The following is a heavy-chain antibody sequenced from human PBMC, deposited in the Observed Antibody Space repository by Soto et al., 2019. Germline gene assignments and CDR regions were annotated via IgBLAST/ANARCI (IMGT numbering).Heavy chain of an antibody. Sequence: PGGSLRLSCAASGFTFSSYWMSWVRQAPGKGLEWVANIKQDGSEKYYVDSVKGRFTISRDNAKNSLYLQMNSLRAEDTAVYYCARELLRFLEWSHYYMDVWGKGTTVTVSS. J-gene: IGHJ6*03. D-gene: IGHD3-3*01. CDR1: GFTFSSYW. CDR3: ARELLRFLEWSHYYMDV. CDR2: IKQDGSEK. V-gene: IGHV3-7*01.